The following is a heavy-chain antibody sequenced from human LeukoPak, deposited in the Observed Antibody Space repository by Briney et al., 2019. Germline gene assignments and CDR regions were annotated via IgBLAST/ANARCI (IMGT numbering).Heavy chain of an antibody. V-gene: IGHV4-61*08. CDR3: ARYNYGSGSYDDRDAFDI. J-gene: IGHJ3*02. CDR1: GDSISTSGYY. Sequence: SETLSLTCIVSGDSISTSGYYWTWIRQPPGKGLEWIGYIYYTGSTNYNPSLKSRVTISVDTSKNQVSLKLTSVTAADTAVYYCARYNYGSGSYDDRDAFDIWGQGTMVTVSS. D-gene: IGHD3-10*01. CDR2: IYYTGST.